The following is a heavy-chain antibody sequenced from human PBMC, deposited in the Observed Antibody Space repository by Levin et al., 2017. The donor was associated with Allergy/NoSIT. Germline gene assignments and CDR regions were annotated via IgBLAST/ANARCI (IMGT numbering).Heavy chain of an antibody. CDR2: IKSKTDGGTT. Sequence: GESLKISCAASGFTFSNAWMSWVRQAPGKGLEWVGRIKSKTDGGTTDYAAPVKGRFTISRDDSKNTLYLQMNSLKTEDTAVYYCTRRSTLRYYGMDVWGQGTTVTVSS. V-gene: IGHV3-15*01. CDR3: TRRSTLRYYGMDV. CDR1: GFTFSNAW. D-gene: IGHD1-26*01. J-gene: IGHJ6*02.